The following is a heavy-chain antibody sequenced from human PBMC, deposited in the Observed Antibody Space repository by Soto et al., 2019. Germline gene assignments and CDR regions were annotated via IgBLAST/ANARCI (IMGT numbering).Heavy chain of an antibody. J-gene: IGHJ4*02. Sequence: EVQLVESGGGLVQPGGSLRLSCVASGFTLSTYYMYWVRQAPGKGLLWVSRIVPDGTTTAYADSVRGRFTISRDNAENTLYLQMNSLRAEDTALYYCAKGRATAAGPNLIDYWGQGTLVTVSS. D-gene: IGHD6-13*01. V-gene: IGHV3-74*03. CDR2: IVPDGTTT. CDR3: AKGRATAAGPNLIDY. CDR1: GFTLSTYY.